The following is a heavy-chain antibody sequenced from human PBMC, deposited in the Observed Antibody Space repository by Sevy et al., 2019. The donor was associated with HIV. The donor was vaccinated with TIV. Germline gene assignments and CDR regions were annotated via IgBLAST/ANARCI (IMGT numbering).Heavy chain of an antibody. CDR2: IKSKIDGETT. CDR3: ATAPGYYDSAPFDY. J-gene: IGHJ4*02. Sequence: GGSLRLSCAVSGLTFNNAWMNWVRQAPGTGLQWVGLIKSKIDGETTDYAAPVKGRFTISRDDSKNTLFLQMNSLKIEDTDVYYCATAPGYYDSAPFDYWGPGTLVTVSS. D-gene: IGHD3-9*01. V-gene: IGHV3-15*01. CDR1: GLTFNNAW.